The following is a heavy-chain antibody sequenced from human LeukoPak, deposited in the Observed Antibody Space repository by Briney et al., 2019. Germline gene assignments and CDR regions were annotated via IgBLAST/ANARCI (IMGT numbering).Heavy chain of an antibody. J-gene: IGHJ6*03. CDR2: ISGGSGST. CDR3: AKDATGKYYYYYMDV. Sequence: GGSLRLSCGASGFTFSNYAMHWVRQTPGKGLEWVSGISGGSGSTYYADSVKGRFTISRDSSKNTLYLQMNSLRAEDTAVYYCAKDATGKYYYYYMDVWGKGTTVTVSS. CDR1: GFTFSNYA. D-gene: IGHD1-1*01. V-gene: IGHV3-23*01.